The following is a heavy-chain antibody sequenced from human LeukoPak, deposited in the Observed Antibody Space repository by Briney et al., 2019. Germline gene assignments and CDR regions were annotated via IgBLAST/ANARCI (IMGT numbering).Heavy chain of an antibody. D-gene: IGHD5-18*01. CDR2: VNTNTGNP. CDR1: GYTFNRYA. J-gene: IGHJ3*02. V-gene: IGHV7-4-1*02. CDR3: ARDRQLKAFDI. Sequence: GASVKVSCKASGYTFNRYAINWVRQAPGQGLEWMAWVNTNTGNPTSAQGFTGRFVFSLDTSVSTAYMEISSLKAEDTAVYYCARDRQLKAFDIWGQGTLFTVSS.